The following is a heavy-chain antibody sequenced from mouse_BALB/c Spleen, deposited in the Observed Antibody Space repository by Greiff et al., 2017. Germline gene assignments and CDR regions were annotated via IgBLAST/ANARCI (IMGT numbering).Heavy chain of an antibody. CDR2: ISSGGSYT. Sequence: EVQGVESGGGLVKPGGSLKLSCAASGFTFSSYAMSWVRQTPEKRLEWVATISSGGSYTYYPDSVKGRFTISRDNAKNTLYLEMSSLRSEDTAMYYCARQRFITTVVAPYYFDYWGQGTTLTVPS. V-gene: IGHV5-9-3*01. D-gene: IGHD1-1*01. CDR1: GFTFSSYA. J-gene: IGHJ2*01. CDR3: ARQRFITTVVAPYYFDY.